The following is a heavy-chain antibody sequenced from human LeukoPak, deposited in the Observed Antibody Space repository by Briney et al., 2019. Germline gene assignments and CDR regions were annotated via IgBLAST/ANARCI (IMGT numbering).Heavy chain of an antibody. D-gene: IGHD1-26*01. Sequence: GGSLRLSCAASGFTFDNYRMSWVRQAPGKGLEWVSTVNAEGGNTYYADSVKGRFTISRDNSKSTLILQVNSLRVEDTALYYCTKRVKYGGTWDHFADWGQGTLVTVSS. CDR2: VNAEGGNT. V-gene: IGHV3-23*01. CDR3: TKRVKYGGTWDHFAD. CDR1: GFTFDNYR. J-gene: IGHJ4*02.